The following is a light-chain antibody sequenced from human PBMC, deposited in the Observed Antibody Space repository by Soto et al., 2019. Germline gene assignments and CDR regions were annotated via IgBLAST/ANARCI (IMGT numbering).Light chain of an antibody. CDR1: QDISSY. CDR2: AAS. J-gene: IGKJ1*01. Sequence: AIRMTQSPSSLSASTGDRVTITCRASQDISSYLAWYQQKPGKAPKFLIYAASTLQSGVPSRFSGSGSGTDFTLTISCLQSEDFATDYCQQYYSYPRTFGQGTKVEIK. CDR3: QQYYSYPRT. V-gene: IGKV1-8*01.